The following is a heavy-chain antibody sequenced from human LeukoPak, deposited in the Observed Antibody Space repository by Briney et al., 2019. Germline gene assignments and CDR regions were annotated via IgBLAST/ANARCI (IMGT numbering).Heavy chain of an antibody. CDR3: VAARADFDY. CDR1: GVTLSSYW. Sequence: GGSLRLSCAASGVTLSSYWMHWVRQAPRKGLVWVSRINSDGTSTTYADPVKGRFTISRDTAKNSLYLQMNSLRAEDTAVYYCVAARADFDYWGQGTLVTVSS. V-gene: IGHV3-74*01. J-gene: IGHJ4*02. D-gene: IGHD2-15*01. CDR2: INSDGTST.